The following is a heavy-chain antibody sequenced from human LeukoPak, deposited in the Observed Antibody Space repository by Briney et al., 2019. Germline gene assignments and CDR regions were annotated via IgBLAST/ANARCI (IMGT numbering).Heavy chain of an antibody. CDR2: IYHSGST. J-gene: IGHJ4*02. Sequence: SETLSLTCVVSGYSISSGYYWGWIRHPPGKGLEWIAIIYHSGSTFSNPSLKSRVIMSVDTSQTQFSLRLSSLTAADTAVYYCARGGDGYTTSFFDSWGQGTLVTVFS. CDR1: GYSISSGYY. CDR3: ARGGDGYTTSFFDS. D-gene: IGHD5-24*01. V-gene: IGHV4-38-2*01.